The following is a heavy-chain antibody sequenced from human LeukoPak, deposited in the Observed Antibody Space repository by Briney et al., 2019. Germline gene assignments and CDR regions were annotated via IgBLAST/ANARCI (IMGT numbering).Heavy chain of an antibody. V-gene: IGHV1-8*01. Sequence: EASVKVSCKASGYTFTSYDINWVRQATGQGLEWMGWMNPNSGNTGYAQKFQGRVTMTRNTSINTAYMELSSLRSEDTAVCYCARVYSRRSSGYYYADYWGQGTLVTVSS. CDR2: MNPNSGNT. D-gene: IGHD3-22*01. CDR3: ARVYSRRSSGYYYADY. CDR1: GYTFTSYD. J-gene: IGHJ4*02.